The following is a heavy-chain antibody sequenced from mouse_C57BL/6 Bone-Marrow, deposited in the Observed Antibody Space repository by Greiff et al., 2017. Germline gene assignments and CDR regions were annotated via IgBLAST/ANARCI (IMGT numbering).Heavy chain of an antibody. CDR2: INPSSGYT. V-gene: IGHV1-4*01. J-gene: IGHJ4*01. CDR3: ARVLGLRYYAMDY. D-gene: IGHD2-2*01. CDR1: GYTFTSYT. Sequence: QVQLQQSGAELARPGASVKMSCKASGYTFTSYTMHWVKQRPGQGLEWIGYINPSSGYTKYNQKFKDKATLTADKSSSTAYMQLSSLTSEDSAVYYCARVLGLRYYAMDYWGQGTSVTVSS.